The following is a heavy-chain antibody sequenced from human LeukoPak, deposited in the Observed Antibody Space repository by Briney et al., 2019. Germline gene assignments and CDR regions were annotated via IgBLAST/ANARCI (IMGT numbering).Heavy chain of an antibody. D-gene: IGHD3-9*01. V-gene: IGHV4-59*01. Sequence: PSETLSLTCTVSGGSISSYYWSWIRQPPGKGLEWIGYIYYSGSTNYNPSLKSRVTISVDTSKNQFSLKLSSVTAADTAVYYCARAVDYDILTGYWFDPWGQGTLVTVSS. CDR1: GGSISSYY. J-gene: IGHJ5*02. CDR3: ARAVDYDILTGYWFDP. CDR2: IYYSGST.